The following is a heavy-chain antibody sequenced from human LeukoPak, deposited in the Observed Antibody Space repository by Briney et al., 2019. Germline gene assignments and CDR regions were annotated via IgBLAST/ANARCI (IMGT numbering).Heavy chain of an antibody. CDR2: IKQDGSEK. Sequence: GGSLRLSCAASGFTFSSYWMTWVRQAPGKGLEWVANIKQDGSEKYYGDSVKGRFTISRDNAKNSLYLQMNSLRAEDTAVYYCAELGITMIGGVWGKGTTVTISS. V-gene: IGHV3-7*01. CDR3: AELGITMIGGV. CDR1: GFTFSSYW. J-gene: IGHJ6*04. D-gene: IGHD3-10*02.